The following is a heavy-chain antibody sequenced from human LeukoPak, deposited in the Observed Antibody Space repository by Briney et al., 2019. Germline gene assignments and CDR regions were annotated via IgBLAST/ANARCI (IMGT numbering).Heavy chain of an antibody. CDR3: ARTSYYDFWSGYDTFDY. CDR2: IYYSGST. J-gene: IGHJ4*02. V-gene: IGHV4-59*01. CDR1: GGSISSYH. D-gene: IGHD3-3*01. Sequence: SETLSLTCTVSGGSISSYHWSWIRQPPGKGLEWIGYIYYSGSTNYNPSLKSRVTISVDTSKNQFSLKLSSVTAADTAVYYCARTSYYDFWSGYDTFDYWGQGTLVTVSS.